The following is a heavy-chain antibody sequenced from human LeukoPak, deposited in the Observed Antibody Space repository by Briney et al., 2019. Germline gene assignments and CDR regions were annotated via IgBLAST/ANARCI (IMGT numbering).Heavy chain of an antibody. CDR1: GYTFTGYY. J-gene: IGHJ4*02. D-gene: IGHD3-3*01. V-gene: IGHV1-2*02. CDR3: ARRSPFFGVVTVFDY. CDR2: INPNSGGT. Sequence: ASVKVSCKASGYTFTGYYMHWVRQAPGQGLEWMGWINPNSGGTNYAEKFQGGVTMTRDTSISTAYMELSRLRSDDTAVYYCARRSPFFGVVTVFDYWGQGTLVTVSS.